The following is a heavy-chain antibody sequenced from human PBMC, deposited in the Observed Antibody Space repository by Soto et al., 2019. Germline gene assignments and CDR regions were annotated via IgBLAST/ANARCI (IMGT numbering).Heavy chain of an antibody. CDR3: ARGGKYYDFWSGYSKTFDY. J-gene: IGHJ4*02. D-gene: IGHD3-3*01. Sequence: ASVKVSCKASGYTFTSYDINWVRQATGQGLEWMGWMNPNSGNTGYAQKFQGRVTMTRNTSISTAYMELSSLRSEDTAVYYCARGGKYYDFWSGYSKTFDYWGQGTLVTVSS. V-gene: IGHV1-8*01. CDR2: MNPNSGNT. CDR1: GYTFTSYD.